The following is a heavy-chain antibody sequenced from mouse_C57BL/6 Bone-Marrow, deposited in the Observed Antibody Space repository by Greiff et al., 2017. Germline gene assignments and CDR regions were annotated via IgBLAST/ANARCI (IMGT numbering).Heavy chain of an antibody. D-gene: IGHD2-1*01. V-gene: IGHV2-6*01. Sequence: QVQLQQSGPGLEAPSQSLSITCTVSGFSLTSYGVDWVRQSPGKGLEWLGVIWGVGSTNYNSALKSRLSISKDNSKIQVFFKMNSLQTDDTAMDYCARYGKGYAMDYWGQGTSVTVSA. CDR3: ARYGKGYAMDY. CDR1: GFSLTSYG. CDR2: IWGVGST. J-gene: IGHJ4*01.